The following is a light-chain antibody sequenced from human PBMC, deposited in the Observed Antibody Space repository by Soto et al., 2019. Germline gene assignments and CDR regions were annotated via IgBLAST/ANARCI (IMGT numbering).Light chain of an antibody. J-gene: IGKJ2*01. V-gene: IGKV1-12*01. CDR1: QHISSW. CDR3: QQANSFPYT. Sequence: DIQMTQSPSSVSASVGDRVTITCRASQHISSWLAWYQQKPGKAPKLLIYSASTLLSGVPSRFSGSGSGTDFTLIISSLQPEDFATYYCQQANSFPYTFGQGTKLEIK. CDR2: SAS.